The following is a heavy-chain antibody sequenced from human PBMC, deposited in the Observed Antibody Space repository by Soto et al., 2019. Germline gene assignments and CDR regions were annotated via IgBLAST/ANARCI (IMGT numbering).Heavy chain of an antibody. CDR3: AKASEYSSGYYFDY. CDR1: GFTFSSYG. CDR2: ISYDGSNK. J-gene: IGHJ4*02. D-gene: IGHD6-19*01. Sequence: GGSLRLSCAASGFTFSSYGMHWVRQAPGKGLEWVAVISYDGSNKYYADSVKGRFTISRDNSKNTLYLQMNSLRAEDTAVYYCAKASEYSSGYYFDYWGQGTLVTVSS. V-gene: IGHV3-30*18.